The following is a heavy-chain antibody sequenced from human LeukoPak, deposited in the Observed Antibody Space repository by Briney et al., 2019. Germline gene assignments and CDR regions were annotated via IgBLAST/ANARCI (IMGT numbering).Heavy chain of an antibody. J-gene: IGHJ4*02. CDR1: GYTFTGYY. D-gene: IGHD5-18*01. V-gene: IGHV1-2*02. CDR3: ARGYSYGSADY. Sequence: TSVKVSCKASGYTFTGYYMHWVRQAPGQGLEWMGWINPNSGGTNYAQKFQGRVTMTRDTSISTAYMELSRLSFDDTAVYYCARGYSYGSADYWGQGTLVTVSS. CDR2: INPNSGGT.